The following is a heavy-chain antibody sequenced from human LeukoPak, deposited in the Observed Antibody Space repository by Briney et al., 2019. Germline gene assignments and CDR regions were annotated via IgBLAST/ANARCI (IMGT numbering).Heavy chain of an antibody. Sequence: GGSLRLSCAASGFTFSSYWMAWVRQAPGKGLEWVANIKQDGSEKYYVDSVKGRFTISRDNAKNSLSLQMNSLRAEDTAVYYCASHSVGVLPIATFDYWGQGTLVTVSS. J-gene: IGHJ4*02. V-gene: IGHV3-7*01. CDR2: IKQDGSEK. CDR1: GFTFSSYW. CDR3: ASHSVGVLPIATFDY. D-gene: IGHD2-21*01.